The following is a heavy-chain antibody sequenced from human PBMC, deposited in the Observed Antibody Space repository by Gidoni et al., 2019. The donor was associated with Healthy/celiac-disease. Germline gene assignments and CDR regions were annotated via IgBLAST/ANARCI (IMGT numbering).Heavy chain of an antibody. CDR2: IYYSGST. J-gene: IGHJ3*02. CDR1: GGSISSSSYY. CDR3: ASPYNWKGVLEYAFDI. Sequence: QLQLQESGPGLVKPSETLSLTCTVSGGSISSSSYYWGWIRQPPGKGLEWIGSIYYSGSTYYNPSLKSRVTISVDTSKNQFSLKLSSVTAADTAVYYCASPYNWKGVLEYAFDIWGQGTMVTVSS. D-gene: IGHD1-20*01. V-gene: IGHV4-39*01.